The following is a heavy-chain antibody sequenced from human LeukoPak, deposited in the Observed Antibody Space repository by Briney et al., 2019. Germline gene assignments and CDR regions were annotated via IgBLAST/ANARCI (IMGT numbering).Heavy chain of an antibody. CDR3: ARVEVVPAAPDY. V-gene: IGHV4-38-2*01. Sequence: ASETLSLTCAVSGYSISSGYYWGWIRQPPGKGLEWIGSIYHSGSTYYNPSLESRVTISVDTSKNQFSLKLSPVTAADTAVYYCARVEVVPAAPDYWGQGTLVTVSS. CDR2: IYHSGST. J-gene: IGHJ4*02. CDR1: GYSISSGYY. D-gene: IGHD2-2*01.